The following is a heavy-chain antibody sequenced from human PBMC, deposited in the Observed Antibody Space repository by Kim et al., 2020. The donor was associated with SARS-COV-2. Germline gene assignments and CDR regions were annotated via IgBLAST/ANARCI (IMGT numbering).Heavy chain of an antibody. CDR3: ARQPYYDSSGRPGAFDI. J-gene: IGHJ3*02. Sequence: SETLSLTCTVSGGSISSSSYYWGWIRQPPGKGLEWIGSIYYSGSTYYNPSLKSRVTISVDTSKNQFSLKLSSVTAADTAVYYCARQPYYDSSGRPGAFDIWGQGTMVTVSS. CDR1: GGSISSSSYY. V-gene: IGHV4-39*01. D-gene: IGHD3-22*01. CDR2: IYYSGST.